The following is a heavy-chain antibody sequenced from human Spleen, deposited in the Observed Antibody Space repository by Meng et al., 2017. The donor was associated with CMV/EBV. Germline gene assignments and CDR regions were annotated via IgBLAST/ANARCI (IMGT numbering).Heavy chain of an antibody. J-gene: IGHJ5*02. CDR2: INHSGST. D-gene: IGHD3-10*01. V-gene: IGHV4-34*01. CDR1: GGSFSGYY. Sequence: GQLQQWGEGMLKPSETLSLTCAVYGGSFSGYYWSWIRQPPGKGLEWIGEINHSGSTNYNPSLKSRVTISVDTSKNQFSLKLSSVTAADTAVYYCARGLYGSGSYYRYWFDPWGQGTLVTVSS. CDR3: ARGLYGSGSYYRYWFDP.